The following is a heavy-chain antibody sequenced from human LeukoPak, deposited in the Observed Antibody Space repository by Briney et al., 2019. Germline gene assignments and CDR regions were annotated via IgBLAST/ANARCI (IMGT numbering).Heavy chain of an antibody. Sequence: GRSLRLSCAASGFTFDDYAIHWVRQAPGKGLEWVSGISLNSGSIVYADSVKGRFAISRDNSKNTLFLQMNSLRTDDTAVYYCARGGGYSGYRGDYWGQGTLVTVSS. CDR3: ARGGGYSGYRGDY. CDR2: ISLNSGSI. V-gene: IGHV3-9*01. J-gene: IGHJ4*02. D-gene: IGHD5-12*01. CDR1: GFTFDDYA.